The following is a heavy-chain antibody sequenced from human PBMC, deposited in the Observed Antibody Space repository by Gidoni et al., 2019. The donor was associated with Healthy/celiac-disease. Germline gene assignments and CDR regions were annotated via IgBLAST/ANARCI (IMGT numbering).Heavy chain of an antibody. J-gene: IGHJ4*02. CDR1: GGSISSYY. V-gene: IGHV4-59*01. CDR3: ARATPGPFDY. CDR2: IYYSGST. Sequence: QVQLQESGPGLVKPSETLSLTCTVSGGSISSYYWSWIRQPPGKGLEWIGYIYYSGSTNYNPSLKSRVTISVDTSKNQFSLKLSSVTAADTAVYYCARATPGPFDYWGQGTLVTVSS. D-gene: IGHD2-15*01.